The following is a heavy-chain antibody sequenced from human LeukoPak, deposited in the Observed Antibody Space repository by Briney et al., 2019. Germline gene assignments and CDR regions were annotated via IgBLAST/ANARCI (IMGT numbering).Heavy chain of an antibody. Sequence: SETLSLTCTGSGGSISSYYWSWIRQPPGKGLEWIGYIYYSGSTNYNPSLKSRVTISVDTSKNQFSLKLSSVTAADTAVYYCARDAITVGGDAFDIWGQGTMVTVSS. J-gene: IGHJ3*02. CDR3: ARDAITVGGDAFDI. V-gene: IGHV4-59*01. CDR2: IYYSGST. CDR1: GGSISSYY. D-gene: IGHD5-12*01.